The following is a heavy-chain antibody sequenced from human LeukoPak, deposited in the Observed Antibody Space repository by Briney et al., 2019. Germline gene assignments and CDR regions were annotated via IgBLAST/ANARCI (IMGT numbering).Heavy chain of an antibody. V-gene: IGHV3-23*01. Sequence: GSLRLSCAASGFTFSSYAMSWVRQAPGKGLEWVSAISGSGGSTYYADSVKGRFTISRDNSKVTLYLQMNSLRAEDTAVYYCANIYNFWLPYDYWGQGTLVTVSS. CDR2: ISGSGGST. J-gene: IGHJ4*02. CDR1: GFTFSSYA. D-gene: IGHD3-3*01. CDR3: ANIYNFWLPYDY.